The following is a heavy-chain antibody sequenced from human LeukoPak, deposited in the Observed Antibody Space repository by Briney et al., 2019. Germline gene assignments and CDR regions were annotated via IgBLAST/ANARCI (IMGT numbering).Heavy chain of an antibody. CDR3: AKIPSRVVVTTTP. D-gene: IGHD2-21*02. Sequence: GGSLRLSCEASGFTFSSYVMSWVRQAPGKGLEWASSISTSGGSTYYADSVKGRFTISRDTSKNTLYLQMNSLRAEDTAVYYCAKIPSRVVVTTTPWGQGTLVTVSS. CDR2: ISTSGGST. V-gene: IGHV3-23*01. CDR1: GFTFSSYV. J-gene: IGHJ5*02.